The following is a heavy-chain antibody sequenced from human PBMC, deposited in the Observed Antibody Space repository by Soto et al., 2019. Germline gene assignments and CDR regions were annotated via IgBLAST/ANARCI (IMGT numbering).Heavy chain of an antibody. V-gene: IGHV1-18*01. CDR2: ISAYNGNT. CDR3: AGWGGWDLLMAYFDY. J-gene: IGHJ4*02. Sequence: QVQLVQAGAEVKKPGASVKVSCKASGYTFTSYGISWVRPAPVQGLEWMGWISAYNGNTNYAQKLQGRVTMTPDPFTSTAYMELRILRSDGTAVYYWAGWGGWDLLMAYFDYWGQGTLVTVSS. D-gene: IGHD1-26*01. CDR1: GYTFTSYG.